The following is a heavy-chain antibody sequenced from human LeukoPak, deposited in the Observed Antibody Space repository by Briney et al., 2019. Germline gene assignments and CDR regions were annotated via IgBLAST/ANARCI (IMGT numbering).Heavy chain of an antibody. CDR2: ISGSSGII. D-gene: IGHD4-17*01. V-gene: IGHV3-48*01. CDR1: GFTFNAYA. J-gene: IGHJ4*02. Sequence: GGSLRLSCAASGFTFNAYAMSWVRQAPGKGLEWVSYISGSSGIIDYADSVRGRFTISRDNAKNSLYLQMNSLRAEDTAVYYCAKEYGDFFDYWGQGTLVTVSS. CDR3: AKEYGDFFDY.